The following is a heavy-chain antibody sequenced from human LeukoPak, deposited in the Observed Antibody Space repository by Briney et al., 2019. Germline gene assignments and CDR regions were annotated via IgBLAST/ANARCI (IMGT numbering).Heavy chain of an antibody. Sequence: GGSLRLSCAASGFTFSSYSMNWVRQAPGKGLEWVSSISSSSSYIYYADSVKGRFTISRDNAKNSLYLQMNSLRAEDTAVYYCARTRYFDWLTNGAFDYWGQGTLVTVSS. CDR1: GFTFSSYS. J-gene: IGHJ4*02. CDR2: ISSSSSYI. CDR3: ARTRYFDWLTNGAFDY. D-gene: IGHD3-9*01. V-gene: IGHV3-21*01.